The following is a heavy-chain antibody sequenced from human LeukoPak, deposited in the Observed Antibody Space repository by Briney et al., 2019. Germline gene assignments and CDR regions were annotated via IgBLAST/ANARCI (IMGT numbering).Heavy chain of an antibody. CDR3: AKDVRGTYGDYAPGYFDL. CDR1: GFTFDDYA. Sequence: PGRSLRLSCAASGFTFDDYAMHWVRQAPGKGLEWVSGISWNSGSIGYADSVKGRFTISRDNAKNSLYLQMNSLRAEDTALYYCAKDVRGTYGDYAPGYFDLWGRGTLVTVSS. J-gene: IGHJ2*01. CDR2: ISWNSGSI. V-gene: IGHV3-9*01. D-gene: IGHD4-17*01.